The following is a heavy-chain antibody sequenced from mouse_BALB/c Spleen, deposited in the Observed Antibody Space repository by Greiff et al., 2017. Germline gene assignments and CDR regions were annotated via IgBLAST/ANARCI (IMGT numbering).Heavy chain of an antibody. J-gene: IGHJ4*01. Sequence: EVKLMESGGGLVKPGGSLKLSCAASGFTFSDYYMYWVRQTPEKRLEWVATISDGGSYTYYPDSVKGRFTISRDNAKNNLYLQMSSLKSEDTAMYYCARARYPYYAMDYWGQGTSVTVSS. CDR3: ARARYPYYAMDY. V-gene: IGHV5-4*02. CDR1: GFTFSDYY. CDR2: ISDGGSYT. D-gene: IGHD2-14*01.